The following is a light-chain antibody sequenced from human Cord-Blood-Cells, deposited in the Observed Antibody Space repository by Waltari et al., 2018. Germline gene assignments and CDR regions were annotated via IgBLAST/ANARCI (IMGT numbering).Light chain of an antibody. CDR2: GAS. Sequence: ERVLTLSPATLPVSPGERATLSCRASQSVSSNLAWYQQKPGQAPRLLIYGASTRATGIPARFSGSGSGTEFILTISSLQSEDFAVYYCQQYNNWPRTFGQGTKVEI. V-gene: IGKV3-15*01. CDR1: QSVSSN. J-gene: IGKJ1*01. CDR3: QQYNNWPRT.